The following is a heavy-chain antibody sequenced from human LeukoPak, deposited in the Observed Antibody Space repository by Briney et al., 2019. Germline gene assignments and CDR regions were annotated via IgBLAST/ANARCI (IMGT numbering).Heavy chain of an antibody. CDR1: GFTFSSYA. Sequence: GGSLRLSCAASGFTFSSYAMSWVRQAPGKGLEWVSAISGSGGSTYYADSVKGRFTISRDNSKNTLYLQMNSLRAEDTAVYYCARRGYSYGYYYFDYWGQGALVTVSS. CDR2: ISGSGGST. J-gene: IGHJ4*02. CDR3: ARRGYSYGYYYFDY. D-gene: IGHD5-18*01. V-gene: IGHV3-23*01.